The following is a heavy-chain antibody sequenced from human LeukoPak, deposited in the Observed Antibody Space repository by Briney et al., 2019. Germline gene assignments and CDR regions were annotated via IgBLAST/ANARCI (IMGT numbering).Heavy chain of an antibody. CDR1: GFTFSSYA. J-gene: IGHJ4*02. Sequence: GGSLRLSCAASGFTFSSYAMSWVRQAPGKGLEWVSAISGSGDFTYYADSVRGRFTISRDNSKNTVFLQMNGLRADDRAVYYCATVKRDCSGGTCYSYDYWGQGTLVTVSS. CDR3: ATVKRDCSGGTCYSYDY. CDR2: ISGSGDFT. V-gene: IGHV3-23*01. D-gene: IGHD2-15*01.